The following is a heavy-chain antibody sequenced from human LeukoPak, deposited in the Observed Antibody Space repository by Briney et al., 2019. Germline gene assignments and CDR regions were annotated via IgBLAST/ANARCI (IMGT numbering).Heavy chain of an antibody. Sequence: GGSLRLSCTASGFCVETNYMTWVRQAPGKGLEWVSTIYSGGTTYYADSVKGRFTISRDNSQNTLFLQLNSLTDEDTAIYYCVRDLNRYGLDSWGQGTRVTVSS. CDR1: GFCVETNY. CDR2: IYSGGTT. D-gene: IGHD1-14*01. J-gene: IGHJ4*02. V-gene: IGHV3-53*01. CDR3: VRDLNRYGLDS.